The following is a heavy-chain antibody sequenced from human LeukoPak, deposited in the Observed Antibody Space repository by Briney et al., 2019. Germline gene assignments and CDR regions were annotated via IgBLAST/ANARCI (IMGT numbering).Heavy chain of an antibody. Sequence: GGSLRLSCAASGFTFSSYAMSWVRQAPGKGLEWVSAISGSGGSTYYADSVKGRFTISRDNSKNALYLQMNSLRAEDTAVYYCAKDQAVVVAAPFDPWGQGTLVTVSS. D-gene: IGHD2-15*01. J-gene: IGHJ5*02. CDR3: AKDQAVVVAAPFDP. CDR2: ISGSGGST. CDR1: GFTFSSYA. V-gene: IGHV3-23*01.